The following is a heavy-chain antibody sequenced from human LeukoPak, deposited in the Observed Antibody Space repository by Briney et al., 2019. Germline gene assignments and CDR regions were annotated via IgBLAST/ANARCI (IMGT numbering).Heavy chain of an antibody. CDR1: GGSISNSSYY. D-gene: IGHD5-24*01. CDR2: MYYSRST. Sequence: SETLSFTCTVSGGSISNSSYYWGWIRQPPGKGLEWIGSMYYSRSTYYNPSLKSRATISVDTSKNQFSLKLSSVPAADTAVYYCARHGRMGTINPSYWGQGTLVTVSS. V-gene: IGHV4-39*01. J-gene: IGHJ4*02. CDR3: ARHGRMGTINPSY.